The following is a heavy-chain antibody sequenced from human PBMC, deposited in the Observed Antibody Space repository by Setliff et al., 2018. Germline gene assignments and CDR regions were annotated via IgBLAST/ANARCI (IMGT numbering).Heavy chain of an antibody. CDR1: GGSISSGTNY. CDR3: ARHFRSSKVQFLEYLTDYYFDS. D-gene: IGHD3-3*01. J-gene: IGHJ4*02. CDR2: IDPSGNT. Sequence: PSETLSLTCTVSGGSISSGTNYWSWIRQPAGRGLEWIGHIDPSGNTNYQPSLQSRVTLSVDTSKNQFSLQLTSVTAADTAVYYCARHFRSSKVQFLEYLTDYYFDSWGQGTLVTVSS. V-gene: IGHV4-61*09.